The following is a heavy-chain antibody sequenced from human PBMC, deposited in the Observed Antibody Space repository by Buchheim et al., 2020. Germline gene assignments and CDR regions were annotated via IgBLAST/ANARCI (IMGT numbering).Heavy chain of an antibody. CDR2: ISYDGSNK. J-gene: IGHJ4*02. CDR3: AKDRMFANYDFWSGLGADY. Sequence: QVQLVESGGGVVQPGRSLRLSCAASGFTFSSYGMHWVRQAPGKGLEWVAVISYDGSNKYYADSVKGRFTISRDNSKNTLYLQMNSLRAEDTAVYYCAKDRMFANYDFWSGLGADYWGQGTL. V-gene: IGHV3-30*18. CDR1: GFTFSSYG. D-gene: IGHD3-3*01.